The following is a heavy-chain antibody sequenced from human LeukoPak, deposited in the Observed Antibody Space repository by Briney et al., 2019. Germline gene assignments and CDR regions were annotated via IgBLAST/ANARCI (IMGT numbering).Heavy chain of an antibody. CDR3: ARTDFGIAAAGTLDY. Sequence: KRSQTLSLTCAISGDSVSSNSAAWNWIRQSPSRGLEWLGRTYYRSKWYNDYAVSVKSRITINPDASKNQFSLQLNSVTPEDTAVYYCARTDFGIAAAGTLDYWGQGTLVTVSS. V-gene: IGHV6-1*01. CDR1: GDSVSSNSAA. CDR2: TYYRSKWYN. J-gene: IGHJ4*02. D-gene: IGHD6-13*01.